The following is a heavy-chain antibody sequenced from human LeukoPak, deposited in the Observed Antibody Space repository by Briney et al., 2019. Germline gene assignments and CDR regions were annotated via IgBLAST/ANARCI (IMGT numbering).Heavy chain of an antibody. CDR2: ISAYNGNT. CDR3: ARDGVGMVQPIYYFDY. J-gene: IGHJ4*02. Sequence: ASVKVSCKASGYTFTSYGISWVRQAPGQGLEWMGWISAYNGNTNYAQKLQGRVTMTTDTSTSTAYMELRSLRSDDTAVYYCARDGVGMVQPIYYFDYWGQGTLVTVSS. V-gene: IGHV1-18*01. D-gene: IGHD1-1*01. CDR1: GYTFTSYG.